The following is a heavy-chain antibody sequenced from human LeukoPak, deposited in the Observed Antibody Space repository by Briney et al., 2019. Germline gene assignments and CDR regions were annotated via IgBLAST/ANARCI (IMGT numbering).Heavy chain of an antibody. CDR2: ISGSGGST. Sequence: GGSLRLSCAASGFTFSSYAMSWVRQAPGKGLEWVSAISGSGGSTYYADSVKGRFTISRDNSKNTLYLQMSSLRAEDTAVYYCAKKKRELRGFDYWGQGTLVTVSS. J-gene: IGHJ4*02. D-gene: IGHD1-7*01. CDR3: AKKKRELRGFDY. CDR1: GFTFSSYA. V-gene: IGHV3-23*01.